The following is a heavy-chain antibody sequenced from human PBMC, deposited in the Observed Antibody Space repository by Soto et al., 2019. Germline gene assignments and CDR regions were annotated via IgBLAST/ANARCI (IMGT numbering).Heavy chain of an antibody. Sequence: EVQLWESGGGLVQPGGSLRLSCAVSGFTFSSHVMSWVRQAPGKGLEWVSAISGTGGTYYADSVKGRFTISRDNSKNALYLPMNNLRDEDTAVYYCAKDRRGAYCSGSICYSPDYWGEGTLVIVSS. J-gene: IGHJ4*02. V-gene: IGHV3-23*01. CDR1: GFTFSSHV. CDR3: AKDRRGAYCSGSICYSPDY. D-gene: IGHD2-15*01. CDR2: ISGTGGT.